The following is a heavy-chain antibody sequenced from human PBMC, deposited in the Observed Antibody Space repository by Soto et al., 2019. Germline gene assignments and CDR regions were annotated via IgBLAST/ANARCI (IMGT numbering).Heavy chain of an antibody. CDR2: LDPSSTYI. J-gene: IGHJ5*01. CDR3: VRGSYGDYDS. Sequence: EVQLVESGGGLVKPGGSLRLSCAAPGFTFSAYTMNWVRQAPGKGLEWVSSLDPSSTYIYYADSVKGRFTLSRDNAKNSLFLRLNSLRADDTALYYCVRGSYGDYDSWGQGTLVTVSS. V-gene: IGHV3-21*02. D-gene: IGHD4-17*01. CDR1: GFTFSAYT.